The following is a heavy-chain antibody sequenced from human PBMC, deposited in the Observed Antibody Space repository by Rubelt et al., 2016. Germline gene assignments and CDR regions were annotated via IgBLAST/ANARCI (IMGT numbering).Heavy chain of an antibody. J-gene: IGHJ4*02. V-gene: IGHV4-59*12. Sequence: QVQLQESGPGLVKPSETLSLSCTVSGDSINNNYWSWIRQPPGSGLEWIGYIHYSGTTKYNPSLKSRVTISVDTSKNQFSLQLNSVTPEDTAVYYCARDGSVAATYLDYWGQGTLVTVSS. CDR3: ARDGSVAATYLDY. CDR1: GDSINNNY. D-gene: IGHD5-12*01. CDR2: IHYSGTT.